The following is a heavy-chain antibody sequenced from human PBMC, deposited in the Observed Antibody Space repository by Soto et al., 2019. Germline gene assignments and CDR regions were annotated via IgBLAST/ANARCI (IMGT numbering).Heavy chain of an antibody. CDR1: AGSFSGYY. D-gene: IGHD3-10*01. J-gene: IGHJ4*02. CDR2: INHSAST. V-gene: IGHV4-34*01. CDR3: ARGPKVRGVINMAHYFDY. Sequence: SESRSLTCAVYAGSFSGYYWSWVRQLPGGGLEWIGEINHSASTNYTPSLKSRVTISVDTSKNQFSLTLSSVTAADTAVYYCARGPKVRGVINMAHYFDYWGQGTLVTVSS.